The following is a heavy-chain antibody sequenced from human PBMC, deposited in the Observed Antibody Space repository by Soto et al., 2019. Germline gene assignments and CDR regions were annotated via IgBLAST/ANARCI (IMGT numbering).Heavy chain of an antibody. CDR1: GFTFSSYA. J-gene: IGHJ6*02. CDR3: ANQPGIAVTGALGNYYGMDV. D-gene: IGHD6-19*01. CDR2: ISGSGGST. V-gene: IGHV3-23*01. Sequence: PGGSLRLSCAASGFTFSSYAMSWVRQAPGKGLEWVSAISGSGGSTYYADSVKGRFTISRDNSKNTLYLQMNSLRAEDTAVYYCANQPGIAVTGALGNYYGMDVWGQGATVTVSS.